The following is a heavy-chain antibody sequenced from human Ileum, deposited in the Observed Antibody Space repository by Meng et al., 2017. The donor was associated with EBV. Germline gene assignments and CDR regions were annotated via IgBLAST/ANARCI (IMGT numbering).Heavy chain of an antibody. CDR3: ARGREYTGQLDL. Sequence: QGQLEQGGAVLLKPSETPSLTCDVAGGSFNAYYWTWIRQSPGGGLEWIGEIFHSGHTNYNPSLESRVSMSVATSKKQFSLLLSSVTAADSGLYFCARGREYTGQLDLWGLGTLVTVSS. V-gene: IGHV4-34*02. CDR2: IFHSGHT. CDR1: GGSFNAYY. J-gene: IGHJ5*02. D-gene: IGHD5-18*01.